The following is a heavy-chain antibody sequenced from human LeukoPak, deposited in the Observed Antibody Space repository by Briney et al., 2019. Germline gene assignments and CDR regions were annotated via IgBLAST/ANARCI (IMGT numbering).Heavy chain of an antibody. V-gene: IGHV4-34*01. CDR3: ARLILRYFDWLIDY. J-gene: IGHJ4*02. CDR2: INHSGST. D-gene: IGHD3-9*01. CDR1: GGSFSGYY. Sequence: SETLSFTCAVYGGSFSGYYWSWIRQPPGKGLEWIGEINHSGSTNYNPSLKSRVTISVDTSKNQFSLKLSSVTAADTAVYYCARLILRYFDWLIDYWGQGTLVTVSS.